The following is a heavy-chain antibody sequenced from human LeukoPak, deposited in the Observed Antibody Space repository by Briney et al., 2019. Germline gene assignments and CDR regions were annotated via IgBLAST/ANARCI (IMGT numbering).Heavy chain of an antibody. V-gene: IGHV3-23*01. CDR1: GFTFRSHA. CDR2: IYENGGTT. CDR3: ARDSTGYWYFDL. Sequence: GGSLRLSCVGSGFTFRSHAMSWVRLAPEKGLEFVSGIYENGGTTYYADSVKGRFSISRDNSKNTLYLQMDSLRAEDTAVYYCARDSTGYWYFDLWGHGTLVSVSS. D-gene: IGHD3-3*02. J-gene: IGHJ2*01.